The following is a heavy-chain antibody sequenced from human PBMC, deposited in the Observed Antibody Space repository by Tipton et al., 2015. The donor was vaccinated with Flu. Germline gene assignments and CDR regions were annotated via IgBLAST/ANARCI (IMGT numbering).Heavy chain of an antibody. CDR2: ISDTGGST. D-gene: IGHD3-16*01. CDR3: ARSGYSYGYVDR. V-gene: IGHV3-23*01. CDR1: GFPFTSYT. Sequence: SLRLSCAASGFPFTSYTMTWVRQAPGRGLEWVSAISDTGGSTTYADSVKGRFTISRDDSKNTLSLQMDSLKVEDSAMYYCARSGYSYGYVDRWGQGALVTVSS. J-gene: IGHJ1*01.